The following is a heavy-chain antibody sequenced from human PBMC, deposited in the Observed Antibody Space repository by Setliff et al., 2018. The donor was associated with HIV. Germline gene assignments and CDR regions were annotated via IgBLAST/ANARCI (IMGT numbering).Heavy chain of an antibody. Sequence: GGSLRLSCAASGFTFSSYSMNWVRQAPGKGLEWVSSISSSSSYIYYADSVKGRFTISRDNSKNTLYLQMNSLRAEDTAVYYCAKDGPLRGDIITFYYYYYMDVWGKGTTVTVSS. CDR1: GFTFSSYS. V-gene: IGHV3-21*01. CDR3: AKDGPLRGDIITFYYYYYMDV. CDR2: ISSSSSYI. D-gene: IGHD3-10*01. J-gene: IGHJ6*03.